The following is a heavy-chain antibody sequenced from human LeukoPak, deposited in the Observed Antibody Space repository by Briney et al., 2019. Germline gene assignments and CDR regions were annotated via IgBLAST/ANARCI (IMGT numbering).Heavy chain of an antibody. CDR3: ARDPVLRYFDPGNYYYYGMDV. Sequence: GGSLGLSCAASGFTFSSYAMHWVRQAPGKGLEWVAVISYDGSNKYSADSVKGRFTISRDNSKNTLYLQMNSLRAEDTAVYYCARDPVLRYFDPGNYYYYGMDVWGQGTTVTVSS. CDR1: GFTFSSYA. D-gene: IGHD3-9*01. CDR2: ISYDGSNK. V-gene: IGHV3-30*04. J-gene: IGHJ6*02.